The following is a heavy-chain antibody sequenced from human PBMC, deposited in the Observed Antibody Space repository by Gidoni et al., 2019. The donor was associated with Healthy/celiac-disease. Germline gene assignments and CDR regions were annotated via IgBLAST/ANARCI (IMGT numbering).Heavy chain of an antibody. V-gene: IGHV3-7*01. CDR2: IKQDGSEK. Sequence: EVQLVESGGGLVQLGVSLRCSCPAFGFPFSGYWMRWVRQAPGKGLEWVANIKQDGSEKYYVDAVKGRFTIDRDNAKNSLYLQMNSLRAEDTAVYYCARIEYSSSSGWFDPWGQGTLVTVSS. CDR3: ARIEYSSSSGWFDP. J-gene: IGHJ5*02. CDR1: GFPFSGYW. D-gene: IGHD6-6*01.